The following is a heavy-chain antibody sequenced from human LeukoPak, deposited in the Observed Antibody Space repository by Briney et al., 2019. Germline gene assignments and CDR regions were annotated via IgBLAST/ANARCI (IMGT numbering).Heavy chain of an antibody. CDR2: ITPILGIA. Sequence: SVKVSCKASGYTFTSYGISWVRQAPGQGLEWMGRITPILGIANYAQKFQGRVTITADKSTSTAYMELSSLRSDDTAVYYCARDRRVAGTWDDAFDIWGQGTMVTVSS. CDR3: ARDRRVAGTWDDAFDI. CDR1: GYTFTSYG. V-gene: IGHV1-69*04. J-gene: IGHJ3*02. D-gene: IGHD2-15*01.